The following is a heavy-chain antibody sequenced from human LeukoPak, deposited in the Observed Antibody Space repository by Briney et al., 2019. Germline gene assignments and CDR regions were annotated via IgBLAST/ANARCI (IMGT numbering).Heavy chain of an antibody. Sequence: SEALSLTCTVSGGSISSYYWSWIRQPAGKGLEWIGRIYISGSTNYNPSLKSRVTMSVDTSKNQFSLKLSSVTAADTAVYYCARDRGTWNDDGFDYWGQGTLVTVSS. J-gene: IGHJ4*02. V-gene: IGHV4-4*07. CDR2: IYISGST. D-gene: IGHD1-1*01. CDR1: GGSISSYY. CDR3: ARDRGTWNDDGFDY.